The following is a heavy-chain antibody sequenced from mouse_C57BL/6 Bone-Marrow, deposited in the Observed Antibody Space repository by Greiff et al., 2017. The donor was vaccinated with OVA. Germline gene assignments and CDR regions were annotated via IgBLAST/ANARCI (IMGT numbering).Heavy chain of an antibody. V-gene: IGHV1-5*01. CDR2: IYPGNSDT. J-gene: IGHJ3*01. D-gene: IGHD1-1*01. CDR1: GYTFTSYW. CDR3: TRKGVYYGSSYVAWFAY. Sequence: EVKLQESGTVLARPGASVKMSCKTSGYTFTSYWMHWVKQRPGQGLEWIGAIYPGNSDTSYNQKFKGKAKLTAVTSASTAYMELSSLTNEDSAVYYCTRKGVYYGSSYVAWFAYWGQGTLVTVSA.